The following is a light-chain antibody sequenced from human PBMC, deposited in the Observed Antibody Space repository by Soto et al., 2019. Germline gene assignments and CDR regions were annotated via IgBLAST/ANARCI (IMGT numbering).Light chain of an antibody. J-gene: IGKJ3*01. CDR2: GAS. V-gene: IGKV1-27*01. Sequence: DIQMTQSPSSLSASVGDRITITCRASQGIGNYLAWYQQKPGNIPKLVIYGASTLHSGVPSRFSGSGSGTDFTLTISSLQPEDVATYYCQNYNTYSNFTFGPGTKVDFK. CDR3: QNYNTYSNFT. CDR1: QGIGNY.